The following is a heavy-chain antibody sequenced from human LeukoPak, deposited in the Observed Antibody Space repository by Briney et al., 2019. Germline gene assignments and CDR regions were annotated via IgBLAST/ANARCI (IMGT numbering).Heavy chain of an antibody. CDR1: GLTFSSYS. J-gene: IGHJ4*02. CDR3: ARNKKGDRYTYGHDC. CDR2: ISSSSSYI. V-gene: IGHV3-21*01. Sequence: GGSLRLSCAASGLTFSSYSMNWVRQAPGKGLEWVSSISSSSSYIYYADSVKGRFTIPRDNAKNSLYLQMNSLRAEDTAVYYCARNKKGDRYTYGHDCGGQGTLVTVSS. D-gene: IGHD5-18*01.